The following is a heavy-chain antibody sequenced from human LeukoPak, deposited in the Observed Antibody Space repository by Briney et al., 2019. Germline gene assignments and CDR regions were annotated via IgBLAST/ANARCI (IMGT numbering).Heavy chain of an antibody. D-gene: IGHD6-25*01. CDR1: GGSISGYY. CDR2: IHYTGNT. CDR3: ARDDGASGFDY. V-gene: IGHV4-59*01. J-gene: IGHJ4*02. Sequence: PSETLSLTCTVSGGSISGYYCSWIRQPPGKGLEFVGYIHYTGNTNYNPSLNSRVTISVDTSKNQFSLKLSSVTAADTAVYYCARDDGASGFDYWGQGTLVTVSS.